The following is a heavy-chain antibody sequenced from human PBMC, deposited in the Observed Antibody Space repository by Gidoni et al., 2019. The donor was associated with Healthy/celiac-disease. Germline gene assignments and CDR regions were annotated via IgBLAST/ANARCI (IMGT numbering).Heavy chain of an antibody. CDR1: GFTFTSSA. CDR2: IVVGSVNT. J-gene: IGHJ3*02. CDR3: AADRDDFCSCPDDAFDI. Sequence: QMQLVQSGPEVKKPGTSVKVSCKASGFTFTSSAVQRVRQARGQRLEWIGWIVVGSVNTNYAQKFQERVTIPIDMSTSSAYMELSSLRSEDTAVYYWAADRDDFCSCPDDAFDIWGQGTMVTVSS. D-gene: IGHD3-3*01. V-gene: IGHV1-58*01.